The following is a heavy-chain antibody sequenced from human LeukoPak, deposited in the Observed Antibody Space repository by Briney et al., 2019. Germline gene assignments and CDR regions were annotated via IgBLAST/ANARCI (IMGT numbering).Heavy chain of an antibody. CDR3: ARGWQWLSLSLVY. CDR2: ISYDGSNK. Sequence: GGSLRLSCEASGFTFSSYAMHWVSQTPGKGPEWVAVISYDGSNKYYADPVKVRFTISRDNSKDTLYLQMNSLRAEDTPVYYCARGWQWLSLSLVYWRQGTLVTVSS. CDR1: GFTFSSYA. J-gene: IGHJ4*02. D-gene: IGHD6-19*01. V-gene: IGHV3-30-3*01.